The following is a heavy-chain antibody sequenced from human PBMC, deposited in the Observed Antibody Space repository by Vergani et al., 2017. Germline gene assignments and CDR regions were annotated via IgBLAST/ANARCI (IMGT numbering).Heavy chain of an antibody. V-gene: IGHV1-69*13. CDR3: AGTYYDILAGLAYDYYGMDV. CDR1: GGTFSSYA. J-gene: IGHJ6*02. CDR2: IIPIFGTA. Sequence: QVQLVQSGAEVKKPGSSVKVSCKASGGTFSSYAISWVRQAPGQGLEWMGRIIPIFGTANYAQKFQGRVTITADESTSTAYMELSSLRSEDTAVYYCAGTYYDILAGLAYDYYGMDVWGQGTTVTVSS. D-gene: IGHD3-9*01.